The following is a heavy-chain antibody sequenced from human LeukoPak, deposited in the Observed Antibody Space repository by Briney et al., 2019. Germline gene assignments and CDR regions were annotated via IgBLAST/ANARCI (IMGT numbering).Heavy chain of an antibody. D-gene: IGHD2-8*01. J-gene: IGHJ4*02. CDR2: IYPGDSDT. V-gene: IGHV5-51*01. CDR1: GYSFTSYW. Sequence: GESLKTSCKGSGYSFTSYWIGWVRQMPGQGLEWMGIIYPGDSDTRYSPSFQRHVTISADKSISTAYLQWSSLKASDTAMYYCARSQSGYCSNGVCYCDYWGQGPRVPVSS. CDR3: ARSQSGYCSNGVCYCDY.